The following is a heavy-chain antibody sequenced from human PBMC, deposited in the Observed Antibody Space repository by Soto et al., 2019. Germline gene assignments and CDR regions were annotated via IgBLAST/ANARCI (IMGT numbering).Heavy chain of an antibody. D-gene: IGHD3-9*01. CDR1: GYTFTSYG. Sequence: ASVKVSCKASGYTFTSYGISWVRQAPGQGLEWMGWISAYNGNTNYAQKLQGRVTMTTDTSTSTAYMELRSLRADDTAVYFCARDGDILTGYYLVYYYYGMDFWGQGTTVTVSS. J-gene: IGHJ6*02. V-gene: IGHV1-18*04. CDR3: ARDGDILTGYYLVYYYYGMDF. CDR2: ISAYNGNT.